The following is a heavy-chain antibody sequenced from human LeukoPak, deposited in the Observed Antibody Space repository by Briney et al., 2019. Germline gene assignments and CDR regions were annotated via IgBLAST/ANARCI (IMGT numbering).Heavy chain of an antibody. CDR1: GFTFSSYA. CDR3: ARDRGVGSSWDYYYYYGMDV. Sequence: PGRSLRLSCAASGFTFSSYAMHWVRQAPGKGLEWVAVISYDGSNKYYADSVKGRFTISRDNSKNTLYLQMNSLRAEDTAVYYCARDRGVGSSWDYYYYYGMDVWGQGTTVTVSS. D-gene: IGHD6-13*01. V-gene: IGHV3-30-3*01. J-gene: IGHJ6*02. CDR2: ISYDGSNK.